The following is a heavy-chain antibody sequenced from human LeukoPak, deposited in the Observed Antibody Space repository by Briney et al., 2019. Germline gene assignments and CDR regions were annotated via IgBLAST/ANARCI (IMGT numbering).Heavy chain of an antibody. D-gene: IGHD2-2*01. J-gene: IGHJ4*02. Sequence: SETLSLTCTVSGGSISSSSYYWGWIRQPPGKGLEWIGSIYYSGSTFYNPSLKSRVTISVDTSKNQFSLKLSSVTAADTAVYYCARQPHVPATVNYFDYWGQGTLVTVSS. V-gene: IGHV4-39*01. CDR3: ARQPHVPATVNYFDY. CDR2: IYYSGST. CDR1: GGSISSSSYY.